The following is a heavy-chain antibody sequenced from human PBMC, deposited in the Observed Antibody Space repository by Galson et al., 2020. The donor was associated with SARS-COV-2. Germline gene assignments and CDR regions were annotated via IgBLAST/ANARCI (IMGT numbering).Heavy chain of an antibody. V-gene: IGHV3-13*01. Sequence: GESLKISCAASGFTFSSYDMHWVRQATGKGLEWVSAIGTAGDTYYPGSVKGRFTISRENAKNSLYLQMNSLRAGDTAVYYCARGTFSLLRNGYNYYFDYWGQGTLVTVSS. CDR2: IGTAGDT. CDR3: ARGTFSLLRNGYNYYFDY. J-gene: IGHJ4*02. CDR1: GFTFSSYD. D-gene: IGHD5-12*01.